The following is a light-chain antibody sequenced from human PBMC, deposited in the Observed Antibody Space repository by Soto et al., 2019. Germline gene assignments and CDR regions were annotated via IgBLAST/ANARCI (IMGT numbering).Light chain of an antibody. CDR2: EVS. V-gene: IGLV2-8*01. J-gene: IGLJ2*01. CDR1: SSDVGGYNY. CDR3: SSYAGRNIVI. Sequence: QSALTQPPSASESPGQSVTISCTGTSSDVGGYNYVSWYQQHPGKAPKLMIYEVSKRPSGVPDRFSGSKSGNTASLTVSGLQAEDEADYYCSSYAGRNIVIFGGGTKLTVL.